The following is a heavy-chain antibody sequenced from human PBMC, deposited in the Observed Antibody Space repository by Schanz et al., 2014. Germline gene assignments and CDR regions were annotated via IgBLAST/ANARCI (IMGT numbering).Heavy chain of an antibody. CDR2: INLSGGST. J-gene: IGHJ4*02. D-gene: IGHD3-10*01. V-gene: IGHV1-46*03. CDR1: GYTTFTDYY. CDR3: ARGGSMVQEINFAY. Sequence: QVQLVQSGAEVKKPGASVKVSCKASGYTTFTDYYIHWVRQAPGQGLEWMGIINLSGGSTNNAQKFQGRLTMTRDTSTSTVYMELSSLRSEDTAVYYCARGGSMVQEINFAYWGQGSLVTVSS.